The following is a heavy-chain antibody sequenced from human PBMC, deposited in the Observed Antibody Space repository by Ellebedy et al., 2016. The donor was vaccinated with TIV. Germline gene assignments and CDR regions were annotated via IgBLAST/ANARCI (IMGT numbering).Heavy chain of an antibody. CDR1: GGTFSSYA. D-gene: IGHD3-3*01. CDR2: IIPILGIA. CDR3: ARRARAYYDFWSGYYNWFDP. V-gene: IGHV1-69*04. Sequence: AASVKVSCKASGGTFSSYAISWVRQAPGQGLEWMGRIIPILGIANYAQKFQGRVTITADKSTSTAYMELSSLRSEDTAVYYCARRARAYYDFWSGYYNWFDPWGQGTLVTVSS. J-gene: IGHJ5*02.